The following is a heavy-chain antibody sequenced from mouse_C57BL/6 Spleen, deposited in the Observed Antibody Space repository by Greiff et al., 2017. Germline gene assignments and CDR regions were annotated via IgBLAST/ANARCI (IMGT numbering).Heavy chain of an antibody. J-gene: IGHJ3*01. Sequence: EVMLVASGGGLVKPGGSLKLSCAASGFTFSDYGMHWVRQAPEKGLEWVAYISSGSSTIYYADTVKGRFTISRDNAKNTLFLQMTSLRSEDTAMYYCARAHYYGSSYPFAYWGQGTLVTVSA. CDR1: GFTFSDYG. V-gene: IGHV5-17*01. CDR3: ARAHYYGSSYPFAY. D-gene: IGHD1-1*01. CDR2: ISSGSSTI.